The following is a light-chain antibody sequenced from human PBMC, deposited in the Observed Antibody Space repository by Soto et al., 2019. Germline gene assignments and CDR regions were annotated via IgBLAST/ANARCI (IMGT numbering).Light chain of an antibody. J-gene: IGKJ4*01. CDR3: QQRNDWVT. CDR1: QSIRNY. V-gene: IGKV3-11*01. Sequence: EVVLTQSPATLPFSPGERATLSCRASQSIRNYLAWYQQKPGQAPRLLIYDASNRATGIPARFSGSGSGTDFILTISSLEPEDSGVYYCQQRNDWVTFGGGTKVESK. CDR2: DAS.